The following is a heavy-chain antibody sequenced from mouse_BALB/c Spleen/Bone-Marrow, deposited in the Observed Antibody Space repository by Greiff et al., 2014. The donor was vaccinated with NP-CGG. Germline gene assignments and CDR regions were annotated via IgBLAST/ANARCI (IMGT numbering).Heavy chain of an antibody. V-gene: IGHV1-81*01. J-gene: IGHJ4*01. CDR3: ARRELRMGNYYAMDY. CDR2: IYPGSGST. Sequence: QVQLQQSGPELVKPGASVKMSCKASGYTFTGYVISWVKQRTGQGLEWIGEIYPGSGSTYYNEKFKGKATLTADKSSNTAHMQLSSLTSEDSAVYFCARRELRMGNYYAMDYWGQGTPVTVSS. D-gene: IGHD2-1*01. CDR1: GYTFTGYV.